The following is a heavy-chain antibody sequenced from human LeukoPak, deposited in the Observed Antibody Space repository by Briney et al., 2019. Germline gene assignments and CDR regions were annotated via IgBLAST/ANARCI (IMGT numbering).Heavy chain of an antibody. CDR2: ISYDGSNK. J-gene: IGHJ4*02. D-gene: IGHD3-16*02. V-gene: IGHV3-30*18. CDR3: AKDIDYVWGSYRYNHYFDY. CDR1: GFTFSSYG. Sequence: GGSLRLSCAASGFTFSSYGMHWVRQAPGKGLEWVAVISYDGSNKYYADSVKGRFTISRDNSKNTLYLQMNSLRAEDTALYYCAKDIDYVWGSYRYNHYFDYWGQGTLVTVSS.